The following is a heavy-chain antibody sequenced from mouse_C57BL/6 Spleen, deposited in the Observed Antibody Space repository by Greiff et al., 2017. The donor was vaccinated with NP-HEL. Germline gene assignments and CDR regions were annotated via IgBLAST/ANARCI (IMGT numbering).Heavy chain of an antibody. CDR3: ARSGDYDERGFDY. Sequence: VQLQQPGAELVMPGASVKLSCKASGYTFTSYWMHWVKQRPGQGLEWIGEIDPSDSYTNYNQKFKGKSTLTVDKSSSTAYMQLSSLTSEDSAVYYCARSGDYDERGFDYWGQGTTLTVSS. V-gene: IGHV1-69*01. D-gene: IGHD2-4*01. CDR2: IDPSDSYT. J-gene: IGHJ2*01. CDR1: GYTFTSYW.